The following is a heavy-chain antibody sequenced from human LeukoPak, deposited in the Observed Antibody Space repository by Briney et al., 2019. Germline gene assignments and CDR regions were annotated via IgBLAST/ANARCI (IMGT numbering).Heavy chain of an antibody. CDR1: GYTFTSYD. V-gene: IGHV1-8*01. CDR2: MNPNSGNT. J-gene: IGHJ6*02. Sequence: ASVTVSCKASGYTFTSYDINWVRQATGQGLEWMGWMNPNSGNTGYAQKFQGRVTMTRNTSISTAYMELSSLRSEDTAVYYCARRGRTYDFWSGSPGGDYYGMDVWGQGTTVTVSS. D-gene: IGHD3-3*01. CDR3: ARRGRTYDFWSGSPGGDYYGMDV.